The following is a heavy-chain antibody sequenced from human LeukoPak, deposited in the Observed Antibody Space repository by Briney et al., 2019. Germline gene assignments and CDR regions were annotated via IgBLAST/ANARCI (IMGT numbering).Heavy chain of an antibody. CDR2: INHSGST. D-gene: IGHD3-3*01. CDR1: GGSFSGYY. J-gene: IGHJ4*02. V-gene: IGHV4-34*01. Sequence: SETLSLTCAVYGGSFSGYYRSWIRQPPGKGLEWIGEINHSGSTNYNPSLKSRVTISVDTSKNQFSLKLSSVTAADTAVYYCARNPPTYYDFWSGYYTGSYYFDYWGQGTLVTVSS. CDR3: ARNPPTYYDFWSGYYTGSYYFDY.